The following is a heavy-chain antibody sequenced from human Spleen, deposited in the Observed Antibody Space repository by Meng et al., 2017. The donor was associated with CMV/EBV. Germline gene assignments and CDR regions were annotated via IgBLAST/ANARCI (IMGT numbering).Heavy chain of an antibody. CDR3: ARAPGRPKQVDY. CDR2: INPNSGGT. V-gene: IGHV1-2*02. CDR1: GYTFTGYY. J-gene: IGHJ4*02. Sequence: QVKLVQSGAEVKKLGSSVKVSCKASGYTFTGYYMHWVRQPPGQGLEWMGWINPNSGGTNYAQKFQGRVTMTRDTSISTAYMELSRLRSDDTAVYYCARAPGRPKQVDYWGQGTLVTVSS. D-gene: IGHD6-13*01.